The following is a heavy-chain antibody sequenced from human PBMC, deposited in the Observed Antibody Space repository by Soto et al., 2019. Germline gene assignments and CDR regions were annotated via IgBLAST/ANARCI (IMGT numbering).Heavy chain of an antibody. D-gene: IGHD3-3*01. CDR3: ARSGQSFMDYDFWSGYSPNFDY. CDR2: IWYDGSNK. V-gene: IGHV3-33*01. J-gene: IGHJ4*02. Sequence: GGSLRLSCAASGFTFSSYGLHWVRQAPGKGLEWVAVIWYDGSNKYYADSVKGRFTISRDNSENTLYLQMNSLRAEDTAVYYCARSGQSFMDYDFWSGYSPNFDYWGQGTLVTVSS. CDR1: GFTFSSYG.